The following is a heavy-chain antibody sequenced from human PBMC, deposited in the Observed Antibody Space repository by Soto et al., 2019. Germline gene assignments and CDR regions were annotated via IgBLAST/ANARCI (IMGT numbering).Heavy chain of an antibody. CDR1: GYTFTGYY. Sequence: ASVNVSCKASGYTFTGYYMHWVRQAPGQGLEWMGWINPNSGGTNYAQKFQGWVTMTRDTSISTAYMELSRLRSDDTAVYYCARAGGRRTTMVRGVITLGLYNWFDPWGPGTLVTVSS. CDR3: ARAGGRRTTMVRGVITLGLYNWFDP. D-gene: IGHD3-10*01. J-gene: IGHJ5*02. V-gene: IGHV1-2*04. CDR2: INPNSGGT.